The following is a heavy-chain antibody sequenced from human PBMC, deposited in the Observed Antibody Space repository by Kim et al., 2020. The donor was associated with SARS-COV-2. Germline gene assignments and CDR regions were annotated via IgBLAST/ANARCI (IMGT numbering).Heavy chain of an antibody. D-gene: IGHD1-26*01. V-gene: IGHV3-23*01. Sequence: GGSLRLSCVASGFTFNNYAMTWFRQAPGRGLEWLSTISASGVGTDYIDSVRGRFTISRDNSKNMLYLQINSLRAEDTAIFYCAKRRDGYYPDDYWGRGTPVTVSS. CDR1: GFTFNNYA. CDR2: ISASGVGT. CDR3: AKRRDGYYPDDY. J-gene: IGHJ4*02.